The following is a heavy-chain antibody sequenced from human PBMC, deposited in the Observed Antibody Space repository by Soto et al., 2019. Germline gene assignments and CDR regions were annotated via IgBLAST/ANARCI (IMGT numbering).Heavy chain of an antibody. Sequence: PGGSLRLSCAASGFTFSSYSMSWVRQAPGKGLEWVSAISGSGGSTYYADSVKGRLTISRDNSKNTLYLQMNSLRAEDTAVYYCANPEGLVRGVIIICHLKYWGQGSLVTVSS. D-gene: IGHD3-10*01. J-gene: IGHJ4*02. CDR1: GFTFSSYS. CDR3: ANPEGLVRGVIIICHLKY. CDR2: ISGSGGST. V-gene: IGHV3-23*01.